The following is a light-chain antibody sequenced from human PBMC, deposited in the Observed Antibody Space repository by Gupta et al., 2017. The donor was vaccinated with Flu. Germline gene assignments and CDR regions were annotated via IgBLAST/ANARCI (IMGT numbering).Light chain of an antibody. V-gene: IGLV2-14*01. J-gene: IGLJ3*02. CDR2: EVT. CDR1: SNDVGGYSY. Sequence: QSALTQPASVSASPGQSITISCTGTSNDVGGYSYVSWYQQRPGKAPKLIIYEVTNRPSGVSDRFSGSKSGNTASLTISGLQAEDEADYYCSSYTSDTTPVFGGGTELTVL. CDR3: SSYTSDTTPV.